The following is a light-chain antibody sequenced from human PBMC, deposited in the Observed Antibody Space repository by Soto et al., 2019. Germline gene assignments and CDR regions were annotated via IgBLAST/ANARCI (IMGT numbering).Light chain of an antibody. J-gene: IGKJ5*01. Sequence: DIPMTQSPSSLSASVGDRVTITCRASQSISRNLNCYQHNPGQAPKLLIYAASSLQHGVPSRFSGGGSGTEFTLSISSLQPEDFGTYYCQQSYTTAAITFGQGTRLDIK. V-gene: IGKV1-39*01. CDR2: AAS. CDR1: QSISRN. CDR3: QQSYTTAAIT.